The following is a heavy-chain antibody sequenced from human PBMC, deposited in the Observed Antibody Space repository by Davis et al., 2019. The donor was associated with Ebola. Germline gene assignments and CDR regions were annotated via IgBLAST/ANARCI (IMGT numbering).Heavy chain of an antibody. CDR3: AREMGTAAAGTLWFDP. D-gene: IGHD6-13*01. J-gene: IGHJ5*02. CDR2: ISDSGSI. Sequence: GESLKISCAASGFTFSDYYMNWIRQAPGKGLEWVSYISDSGSISYADSVKGRFTISRDNTKKSLYLQMNSLRAEDTAVYYCAREMGTAAAGTLWFDPWGQGTLVTVSS. CDR1: GFTFSDYY. V-gene: IGHV3-11*01.